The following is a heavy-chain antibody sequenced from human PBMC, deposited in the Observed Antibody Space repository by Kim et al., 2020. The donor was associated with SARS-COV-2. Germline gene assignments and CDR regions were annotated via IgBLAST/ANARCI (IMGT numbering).Heavy chain of an antibody. V-gene: IGHV4-39*01. J-gene: IGHJ5*02. CDR3: ARHPGSGSYPSSWFDP. CDR2: IYYSGST. D-gene: IGHD3-10*01. CDR1: GGSISSSSYY. Sequence: SETLSLTCTVSGGSISSSSYYWGWIRQPPGKGLEWIGSIYYSGSTYYNPSLKSRVTISVDTSKNQFSLKLSSVTAADTPVYYCARHPGSGSYPSSWFDPWDQGTLVTVSS.